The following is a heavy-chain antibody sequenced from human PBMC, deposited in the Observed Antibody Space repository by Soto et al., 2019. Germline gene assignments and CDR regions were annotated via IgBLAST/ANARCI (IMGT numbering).Heavy chain of an antibody. V-gene: IGHV3-53*01. Sequence: PGGSLRLSCAASGFTVSRCYMNWVRQTPGKGLECVSVIYSGGSTYYADSVKGRFAISRDNSKNTLYLQMNSLRAEDTAVYYCAKDRGYSGYDSSFDPWGQGTLVTVSS. CDR3: AKDRGYSGYDSSFDP. D-gene: IGHD5-12*01. CDR2: IYSGGST. CDR1: GFTVSRCY. J-gene: IGHJ5*02.